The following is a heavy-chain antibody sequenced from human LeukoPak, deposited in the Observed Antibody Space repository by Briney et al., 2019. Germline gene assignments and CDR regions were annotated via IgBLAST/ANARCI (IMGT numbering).Heavy chain of an antibody. CDR1: GFTFSDYY. V-gene: IGHV3-11*04. Sequence: GGSLRLSCAASGFTFSDYYMNWIRQAPGKGLEWVSYISSSGSTIYYADSVKGRFTISRDDAKNSLYLQMNSLRAEDTAVYYCARVGRVAVAGFDYWGQGTLVTVSS. CDR3: ARVGRVAVAGFDY. D-gene: IGHD6-19*01. CDR2: ISSSGSTI. J-gene: IGHJ4*02.